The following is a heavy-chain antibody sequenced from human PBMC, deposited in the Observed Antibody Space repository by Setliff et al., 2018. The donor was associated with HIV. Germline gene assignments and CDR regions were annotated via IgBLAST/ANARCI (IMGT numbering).Heavy chain of an antibody. J-gene: IGHJ5*02. Sequence: GGSLRLSCVASGFPFSGSAVHWVRQPPGKGLEWVANIKEDGSEKYYVDSVKGRFTISRDDAKNSLNLQMNSLKVEDTAIYFCARGSAGVVIIPDSWGQGTLVTVSS. D-gene: IGHD3-22*01. CDR3: ARGSAGVVIIPDS. CDR2: IKEDGSEK. V-gene: IGHV3-7*02. CDR1: GFPFSGSA.